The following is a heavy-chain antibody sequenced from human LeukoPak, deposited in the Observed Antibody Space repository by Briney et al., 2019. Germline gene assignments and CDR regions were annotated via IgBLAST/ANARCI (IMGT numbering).Heavy chain of an antibody. J-gene: IGHJ4*02. D-gene: IGHD6-13*01. Sequence: SETLSLTCTVSGGSISSSSYYWGWIRQPPGKGLEWIGSIYYSGSTYYNPSLKSRVTISVDTSKNQFSLKLSSVTAADTAVYYCARGGSSWYFWGQGTLVTVSS. CDR1: GGSISSSSYY. V-gene: IGHV4-39*01. CDR2: IYYSGST. CDR3: ARGGSSWYF.